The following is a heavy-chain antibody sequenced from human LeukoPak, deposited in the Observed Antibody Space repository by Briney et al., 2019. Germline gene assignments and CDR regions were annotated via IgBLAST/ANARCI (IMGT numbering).Heavy chain of an antibody. Sequence: SETLSLTCTVSGGSISSYYWSWIRQPPGKGLEWIGYIYYSGSTNYNPSLKSRVTISVDTSKNQFSLKLSSVTAADTAVYYCARVDGSARELEYWGQGTLVTVSS. CDR2: IYYSGST. CDR3: ARVDGSARELEY. CDR1: GGSISSYY. V-gene: IGHV4-59*01. D-gene: IGHD3-3*01. J-gene: IGHJ4*02.